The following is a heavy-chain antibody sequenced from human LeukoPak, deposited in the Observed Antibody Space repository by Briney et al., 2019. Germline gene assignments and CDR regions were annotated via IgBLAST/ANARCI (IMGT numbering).Heavy chain of an antibody. V-gene: IGHV4-4*07. CDR3: ARQQEFTVTTLGFVY. D-gene: IGHD4-17*01. Sequence: SETVSLTCTVSGGSISTYYWTWIRQPAGKGLEWIGRIYTSGSTNYNPSLKSRVTMSVDTSKNQFSLKLSSVTAADTAVYYCARQQEFTVTTLGFVYWGQRALVTVSS. J-gene: IGHJ4*02. CDR2: IYTSGST. CDR1: GGSISTYY.